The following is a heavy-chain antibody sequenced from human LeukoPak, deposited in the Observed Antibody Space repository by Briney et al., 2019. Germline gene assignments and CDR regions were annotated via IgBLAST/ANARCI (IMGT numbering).Heavy chain of an antibody. CDR2: ISWNSGSI. Sequence: PGGSLRLSCAASGFTFDDYAMHWVRQAPGKGLEWVSGISWNSGSIDSADSVKGRFTISRDNARNSLYLQMNSLRAEDTALYYCAKDIRQWLVPSYFDYWGQGTLVTVSS. D-gene: IGHD6-19*01. J-gene: IGHJ4*02. CDR3: AKDIRQWLVPSYFDY. CDR1: GFTFDDYA. V-gene: IGHV3-9*01.